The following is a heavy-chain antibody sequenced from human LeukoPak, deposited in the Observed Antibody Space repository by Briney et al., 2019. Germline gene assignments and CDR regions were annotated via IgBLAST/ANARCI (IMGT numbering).Heavy chain of an antibody. V-gene: IGHV3-21*01. CDR1: GFTFSSYS. D-gene: IGHD3-22*01. J-gene: IGHJ4*02. Sequence: GGSLRPSCAASGFTFSSYSMNWVHQAPGKGLEWVSSISSSSSYIYYADSVKGRFTISRDNAKNSLYLQMNSLRAEDTAVYYCARDTDESYYDSSGYYYPDYWGQGTLVTVSS. CDR3: ARDTDESYYDSSGYYYPDY. CDR2: ISSSSSYI.